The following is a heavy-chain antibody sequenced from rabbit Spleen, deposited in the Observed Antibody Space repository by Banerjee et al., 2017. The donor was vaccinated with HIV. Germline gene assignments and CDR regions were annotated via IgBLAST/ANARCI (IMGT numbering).Heavy chain of an antibody. Sequence: QSLEESGGGLVQPEGSLALTCKASGFTISSSYCMCWVRQAPGKGLEWIACIYGGSSGSTSYASWAKGRLTISKTSSTTVTLKMTSLTAADTATYFCARASGATTTYNNGYLDLWGPGTLVTVS. J-gene: IGHJ4*01. CDR2: IYGGSSGST. D-gene: IGHD7-1*01. CDR3: ARASGATTTYNNGYLDL. V-gene: IGHV1S40*01. CDR1: GFTISSSYC.